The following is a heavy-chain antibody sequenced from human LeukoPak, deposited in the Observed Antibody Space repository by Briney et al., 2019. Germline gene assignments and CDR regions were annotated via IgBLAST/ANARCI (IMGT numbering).Heavy chain of an antibody. Sequence: PSETLSLTCTVSGGSISSSSYYWGWIRQPPGKGLEWIGSIYYSGSTYYNPSLKSRVTISVDTSKNQFSLKLSSVTAADTAVYYCASLIVVGPGGFDPWGQGTLVTVSS. D-gene: IGHD3-22*01. CDR1: GGSISSSSYY. V-gene: IGHV4-39*01. J-gene: IGHJ5*02. CDR3: ASLIVVGPGGFDP. CDR2: IYYSGST.